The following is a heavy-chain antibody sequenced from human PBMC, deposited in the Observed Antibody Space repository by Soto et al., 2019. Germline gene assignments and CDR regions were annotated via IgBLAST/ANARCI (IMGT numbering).Heavy chain of an antibody. CDR2: IIPIFGTA. CDR1: GGTFSSYA. D-gene: IGHD3-22*01. V-gene: IGHV1-69*13. Sequence: GASVKVSCKASGGTFSSYAISWVRQTPGQGLEWMGGIIPIFGTANYAQKFQGRVTITADESTSTAYMELSSLRSEDTAVYYCARSGRAVITYYYYGMDVWGQGTTVTVSS. J-gene: IGHJ6*02. CDR3: ARSGRAVITYYYYGMDV.